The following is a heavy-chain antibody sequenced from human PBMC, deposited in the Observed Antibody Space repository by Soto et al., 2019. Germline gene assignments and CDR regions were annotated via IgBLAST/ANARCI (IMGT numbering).Heavy chain of an antibody. D-gene: IGHD3-3*01. V-gene: IGHV3-23*01. CDR1: AFSFASFA. CDR2: ISGIDGKT. J-gene: IGHJ4*02. CDR3: AKWSYLDY. Sequence: GSLRLSCTTSAFSFASFAMTWVRQAPGKGLEWVATISGIDGKTYYADSVKGRFSISRDTSRNTLYLQMNSLRADDTAIYYCAKWSYLDYWGQGTRVTVSS.